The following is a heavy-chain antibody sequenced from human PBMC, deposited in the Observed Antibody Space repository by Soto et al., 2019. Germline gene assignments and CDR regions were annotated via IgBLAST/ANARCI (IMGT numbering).Heavy chain of an antibody. Sequence: ASRKVSCKASGCTFTGYYMHWVRQAPGQGLEWMGWISAYNGNTNYAQKLQGRVTMTTDTSTSTAYMELRSLRSDDTAVYYCARQRITIFGVVIKGDDPWGQGTLVTVSS. CDR2: ISAYNGNT. CDR3: ARQRITIFGVVIKGDDP. D-gene: IGHD3-3*01. V-gene: IGHV1-18*04. CDR1: GCTFTGYY. J-gene: IGHJ5*02.